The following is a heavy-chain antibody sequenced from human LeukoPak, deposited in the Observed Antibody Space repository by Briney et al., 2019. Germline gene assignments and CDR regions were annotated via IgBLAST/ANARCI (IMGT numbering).Heavy chain of an antibody. V-gene: IGHV3-48*04. CDR2: ISSSGSTI. CDR3: AELGITMIGGV. Sequence: SGGSLRLSCAASGFTFSSYSMHWLRPAPGKGLEWVSYISSSGSTIYYADSVKGRFTISRDNAKNSLYLQMNSLRAEDTAVYYCAELGITMIGGVWGKGTTVTISS. D-gene: IGHD3-10*02. J-gene: IGHJ6*04. CDR1: GFTFSSYS.